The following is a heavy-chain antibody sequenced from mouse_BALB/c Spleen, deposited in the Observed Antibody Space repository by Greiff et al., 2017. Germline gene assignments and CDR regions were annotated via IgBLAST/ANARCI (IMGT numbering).Heavy chain of an antibody. Sequence: EVKLVESGGGLVKPGGSLKLSCAASGFTFSSYAMSWVRQSPEKRLEWVAEISSGGSYTYYPDTVTGRFTISRDNAQNTLYLEMSSLRSEDTAMYYCARDYFDYWGQGTTLTVSS. CDR3: ARDYFDY. CDR1: GFTFSSYA. J-gene: IGHJ2*01. CDR2: ISSGGSYT. V-gene: IGHV5-9-4*01.